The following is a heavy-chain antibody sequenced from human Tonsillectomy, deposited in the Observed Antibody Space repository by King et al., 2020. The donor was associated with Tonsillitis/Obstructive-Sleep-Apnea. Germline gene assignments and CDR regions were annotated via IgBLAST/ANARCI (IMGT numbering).Heavy chain of an antibody. J-gene: IGHJ4*02. D-gene: IGHD1-26*01. CDR3: AREAVPTSLSYRHFDY. Sequence: VQLVESGAEVKKPGASVKVSCKASGYTFISYGISWVRQAPGQGLEWMGWISAYSDKTNYAQKVQGRVTMTTDTSTSTAYMELTSLRSDDTAVYYCAREAVPTSLSYRHFDYWGQGTLVTVSS. CDR1: GYTFISYG. CDR2: ISAYSDKT. V-gene: IGHV1-18*01.